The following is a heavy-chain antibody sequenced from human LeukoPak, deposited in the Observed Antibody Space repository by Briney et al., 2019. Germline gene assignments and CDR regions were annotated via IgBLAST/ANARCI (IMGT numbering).Heavy chain of an antibody. J-gene: IGHJ4*02. Sequence: PGGPLRLSCAASGFTFSSSGMHWVRQAPGKGLEWVAFIRYDGSNTYYADSVKGRFTISRDNSKNTLFLQMSSLRAEDAALYYCASDGRRSGSYSNYFDYWGQGTLVTVSS. CDR3: ASDGRRSGSYSNYFDY. CDR2: IRYDGSNT. D-gene: IGHD3-10*01. CDR1: GFTFSSSG. V-gene: IGHV3-30*02.